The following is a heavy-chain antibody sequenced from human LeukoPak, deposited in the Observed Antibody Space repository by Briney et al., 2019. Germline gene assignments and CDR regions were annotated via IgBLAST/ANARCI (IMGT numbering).Heavy chain of an antibody. CDR2: IYYSGST. V-gene: IGHV4-59*01. CDR1: GGSMSSYY. CDR3: ARGRDYHDSTGYYA. J-gene: IGHJ5*02. Sequence: SETLSLTCTVSGGSMSSYYWGWIRQPPGKGLECVGYIYYSGSTYYSPALKSRVTISVDTSKNQFSLKLSSVTTADTAVYYCARGRDYHDSTGYYAWGQGTLVTVSS. D-gene: IGHD3-22*01.